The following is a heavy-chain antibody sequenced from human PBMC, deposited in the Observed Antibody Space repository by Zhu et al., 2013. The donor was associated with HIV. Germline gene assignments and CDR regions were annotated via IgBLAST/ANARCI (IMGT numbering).Heavy chain of an antibody. J-gene: IGHJ6*01. D-gene: IGHD3-16*02. Sequence: QVQLVQSGAEVKKPGASVKVSCKASGYTFTGYYMHWVRQAPGQGLEWMGWINPNSGGTNYAQKFQGRVTMTRDTSISTAYMELSRLRSDDTAVYYCARRGGYVWGELSPILGPSGMDVWGPRGPRVTVSS. CDR2: INPNSGGT. CDR3: ARRGGYVWGELSPILGPSGMDV. V-gene: IGHV1-2*02. CDR1: GYTFTGYY.